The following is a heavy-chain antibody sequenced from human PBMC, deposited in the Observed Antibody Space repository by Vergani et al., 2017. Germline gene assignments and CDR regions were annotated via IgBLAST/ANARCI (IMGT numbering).Heavy chain of an antibody. CDR3: AKGKRSGGVWYGMDV. J-gene: IGHJ6*02. D-gene: IGHD3-3*01. CDR1: GFTFSSYG. V-gene: IGHV3-30*18. Sequence: VQLLESGGGLVQPGGSLRLSCAASGFTFSSYGMHWVRQAPGKGLEWVAVISYDGSNKYYADSVKGRFTISRDNSKNTLYLQMNSLRAEDTAVYYCAKGKRSGGVWYGMDVWGQGTTVTVSS. CDR2: ISYDGSNK.